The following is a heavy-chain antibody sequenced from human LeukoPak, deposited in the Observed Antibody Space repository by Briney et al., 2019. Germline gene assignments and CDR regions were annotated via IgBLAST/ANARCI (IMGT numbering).Heavy chain of an antibody. J-gene: IGHJ4*02. D-gene: IGHD3-9*01. Sequence: GRSLRLSCSASGFTFSSYGMLWVRPAPRKGLEGVSVISYVGSNKYYGDSVKGRFTIPRDNTKNALSLQMNSLRAEDTAVYYCAKDSNDDILTGYPQYFDYWGQGALVTV. CDR2: ISYVGSNK. CDR3: AKDSNDDILTGYPQYFDY. CDR1: GFTFSSYG. V-gene: IGHV3-30*18.